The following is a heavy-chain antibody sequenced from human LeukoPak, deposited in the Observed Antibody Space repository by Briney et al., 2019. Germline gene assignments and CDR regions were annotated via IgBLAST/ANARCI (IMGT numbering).Heavy chain of an antibody. V-gene: IGHV1-46*01. J-gene: IGHJ4*02. CDR1: GYSFTNYT. D-gene: IGHD2-2*01. CDR3: ARVVYCSSTSCYHYFDY. Sequence: GASVKVSCKTSGYSFTNYTMNWVRQAPGQGLEWMGIINPSGSSTSYAQKFQGRVTMTGDMSTSTVYMELSSLRSEDTTVYYCARVVYCSSTSCYHYFDYWGQGTLVTVSS. CDR2: INPSGSST.